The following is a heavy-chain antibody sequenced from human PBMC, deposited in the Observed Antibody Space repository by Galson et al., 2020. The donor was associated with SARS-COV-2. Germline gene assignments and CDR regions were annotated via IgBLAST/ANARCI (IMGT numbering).Heavy chain of an antibody. CDR2: ISYDGSNK. D-gene: IGHD3-22*01. J-gene: IGHJ4*02. CDR3: ARGIVVSYFFDNYYFDY. V-gene: IGHV3-30-3*01. CDR1: GFTFSSYA. Sequence: GGSLRLSCAASGFTFSSYAMHWVRQAPGKGLEWVAVISYDGSNKYYADSVKGRFTISRDNSKNTLYLQMNSLRAEDTAVYYCARGIVVSYFFDNYYFDYWGQGTLVTVSS.